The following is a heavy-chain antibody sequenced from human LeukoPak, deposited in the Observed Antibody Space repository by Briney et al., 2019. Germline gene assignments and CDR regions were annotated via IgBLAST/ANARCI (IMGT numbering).Heavy chain of an antibody. CDR2: INPNSGGT. CDR3: ARDYDSLFDY. CDR1: GYTFTGYY. D-gene: IGHD3-22*01. Sequence: ASVKVSCKTSGYTFTGYYMHWVRQAPGQGLEWMGWINPNSGGTNYAQRFQGRVTMTRDTSISTAYMELSRLRSDDTAVYYCARDYDSLFDYWGQGTLVTVSS. J-gene: IGHJ4*02. V-gene: IGHV1-2*02.